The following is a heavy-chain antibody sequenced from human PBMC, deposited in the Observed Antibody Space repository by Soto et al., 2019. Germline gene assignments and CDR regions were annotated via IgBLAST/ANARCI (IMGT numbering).Heavy chain of an antibody. D-gene: IGHD3-9*01. CDR3: ARPPGYISDWYYFDL. CDR2: ISPKSAGT. CDR1: GYSFIDYY. J-gene: IGHJ4*02. V-gene: IGHV1-2*02. Sequence: QVQLVQSGAEVKKPGASVKVSCEASGYSFIDYYIHWVRQAPGQGFEWMVRISPKSAGTDYAKKFEDRVTLTWDTSLNTAYMELSSLKSDDTAVYYCARPPGYISDWYYFDLWGQGTRVTVSS.